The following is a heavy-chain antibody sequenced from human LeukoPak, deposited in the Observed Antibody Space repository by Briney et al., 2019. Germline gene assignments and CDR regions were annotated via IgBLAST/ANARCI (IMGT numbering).Heavy chain of an antibody. Sequence: ASVKVSCKASGYTFTGYYMHWVRQAPGQGLEWMGWINPNSGGTNYAQKFQGRVTMTRDTSISTAYMELSRLRSDDTAVYYCARDRMIAAAGYYYYYMDVWGKGTTVTVSS. CDR3: ARDRMIAAAGYYYYYMDV. J-gene: IGHJ6*03. CDR2: INPNSGGT. V-gene: IGHV1-2*02. D-gene: IGHD6-13*01. CDR1: GYTFTGYY.